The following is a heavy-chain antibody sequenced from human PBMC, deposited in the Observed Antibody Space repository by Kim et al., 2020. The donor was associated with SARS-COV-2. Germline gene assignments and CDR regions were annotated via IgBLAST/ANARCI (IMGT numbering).Heavy chain of an antibody. Sequence: SETLSLTCAVYGGSFSGYYWSWIRQPPGKGLEWIGEINHSGSTNYNPSLKSRVTISVDTSKNQFSLKLSSVTAADTAVYYCARSGRWSSYGMDVWGQGTTVTVSS. V-gene: IGHV4-34*01. CDR2: INHSGST. CDR3: ARSGRWSSYGMDV. D-gene: IGHD2-2*01. J-gene: IGHJ6*02. CDR1: GGSFSGYY.